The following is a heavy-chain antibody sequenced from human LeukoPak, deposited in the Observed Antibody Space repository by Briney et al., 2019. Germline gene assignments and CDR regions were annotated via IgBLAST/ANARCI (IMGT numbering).Heavy chain of an antibody. CDR2: IYHNGST. V-gene: IGHV4-38-2*02. D-gene: IGHD3-22*01. CDR3: ASVPTYYYDSNWFDP. J-gene: IGHJ5*02. Sequence: SETLSLTCSVSGYYLSSGFHWGWIRQPPGKGLELIGSIYHNGSTYYNPSLKSRVTISVDTSNNHFSLKLSSVTAADTAVYYCASVPTYYYDSNWFDPWGQGTLVTVSS. CDR1: GYYLSSGFH.